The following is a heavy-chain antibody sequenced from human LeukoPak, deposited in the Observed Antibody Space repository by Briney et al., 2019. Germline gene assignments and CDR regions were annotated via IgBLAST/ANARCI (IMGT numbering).Heavy chain of an antibody. CDR1: GGSISSYY. CDR3: ARGDYGDYVDY. D-gene: IGHD4-17*01. CDR2: IYYSGST. Sequence: SETLSLTCTVSGGSISSYYWSWIRQPPGKGLEWVGYIYYSGSTNYNPSLKSRVTISVDTSKNQFSLKLSSVTAADTAVYYCARGDYGDYVDYWGQGTLVTVSS. V-gene: IGHV4-59*12. J-gene: IGHJ4*02.